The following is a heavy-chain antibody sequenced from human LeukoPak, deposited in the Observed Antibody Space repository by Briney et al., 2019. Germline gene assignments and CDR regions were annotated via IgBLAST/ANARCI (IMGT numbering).Heavy chain of an antibody. D-gene: IGHD1-26*01. CDR2: INIDGATT. CDR3: VRGAVGTGVWFDP. Sequence: GSLRLSCAASGFPFSGYWMHWVGQAPGKGLEWVSRINIDGATTNYADSVKGRFTISRDNAKNTLHLQMNSLRADDTAVYYCVRGAVGTGVWFDPWGQGTLVTVSS. J-gene: IGHJ5*02. CDR1: GFPFSGYW. V-gene: IGHV3-74*01.